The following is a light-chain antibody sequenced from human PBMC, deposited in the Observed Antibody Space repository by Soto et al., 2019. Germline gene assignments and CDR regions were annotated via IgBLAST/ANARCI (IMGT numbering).Light chain of an antibody. CDR2: AAS. Sequence: IRWTHYQYSLSASVVDRVNLTCRASQGISSYLAWYQQKPGEAPKLLIYAASTLQSGVPSRFSGSGSGTDFTLTISSLQPEDFATYYCQQLFDSPITAGQGTRLEIK. J-gene: IGKJ5*01. V-gene: IGKV1-9*01. CDR3: QQLFDSPIT. CDR1: QGISSY.